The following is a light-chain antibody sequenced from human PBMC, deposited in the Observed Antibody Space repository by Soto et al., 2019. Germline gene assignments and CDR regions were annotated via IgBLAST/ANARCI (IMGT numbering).Light chain of an antibody. CDR2: DAS. CDR3: QQRSNWPPT. J-gene: IGKJ1*01. V-gene: IGKV3D-20*02. CDR1: QSVTNSY. Sequence: EIVLTQSPGTLSLSPGERVTLSCRASQSVTNSYVAWYQQKPGQAPRLLIYDASTRATGIPARFSGSGSGTDFTLTITSLEPEDFAVYYCQQRSNWPPTFGQGTKVDIK.